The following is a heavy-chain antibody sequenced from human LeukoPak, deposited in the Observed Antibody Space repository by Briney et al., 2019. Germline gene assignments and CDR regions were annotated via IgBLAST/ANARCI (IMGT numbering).Heavy chain of an antibody. V-gene: IGHV3-74*01. CDR1: GFTFSGYG. Sequence: GGSLRLPCAASGFTFSGYGMSWVRQAPGKGLVWVSRINSDGINTSYADSVKGRFTISRDNAKNTLNLQMNSLRAEDTAVYYCARDLGQYYDTSDDWFDPWGQGTLVTVSS. CDR3: ARDLGQYYDTSDDWFDP. CDR2: INSDGINT. J-gene: IGHJ5*02. D-gene: IGHD3-22*01.